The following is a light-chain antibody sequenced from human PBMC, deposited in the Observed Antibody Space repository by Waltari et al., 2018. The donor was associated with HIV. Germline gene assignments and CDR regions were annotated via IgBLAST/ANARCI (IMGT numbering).Light chain of an antibody. CDR1: SSNLGSNT. CDR3: AAWDDSLNGVV. Sequence: QSVLTQPPSASGTPGQRVTISCSGSSSNLGSNTVNWCQQLPGTAPKLLIYSNNRRPSGVPDPFSGSKYGTSASLAISGLQSEDEADYYCAAWDDSLNGVVFGGGTKLTVL. J-gene: IGLJ2*01. V-gene: IGLV1-44*01. CDR2: SNN.